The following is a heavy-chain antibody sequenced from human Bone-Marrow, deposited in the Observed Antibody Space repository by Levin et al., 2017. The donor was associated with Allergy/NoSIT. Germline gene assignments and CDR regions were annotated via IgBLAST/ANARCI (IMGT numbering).Heavy chain of an antibody. D-gene: IGHD5-12*01. CDR3: ARAVYSGYVLGGY. CDR2: ISNDGSNN. J-gene: IGHJ4*02. Sequence: GESLKISCAASGFTFSSYAVHWVRQAPGKGLEWVAVISNDGSNNYYADSVKGRFTISRDNSKNTLYLQMNSLRAEDTAIYYCARAVYSGYVLGGYWGQGTLVTVSS. CDR1: GFTFSSYA. V-gene: IGHV3-30*04.